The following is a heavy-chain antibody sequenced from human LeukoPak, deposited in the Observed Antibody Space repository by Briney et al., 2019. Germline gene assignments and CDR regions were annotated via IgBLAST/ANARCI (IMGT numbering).Heavy chain of an antibody. J-gene: IGHJ6*03. CDR1: GFTFSSYW. CDR3: AREDDSSGYYYVWYYYYYMDV. D-gene: IGHD3-22*01. V-gene: IGHV3-7*01. CDR2: IKQEGREK. Sequence: GGSLRLSCAASGFTFSSYWMSWVRQAPGKGLEWVANIKQEGREKYYVDSVKGRFTISRDNDKNSLYLQMNRLRAEDTAVYYCAREDDSSGYYYVWYYYYYMDVWGKGTTVTVSS.